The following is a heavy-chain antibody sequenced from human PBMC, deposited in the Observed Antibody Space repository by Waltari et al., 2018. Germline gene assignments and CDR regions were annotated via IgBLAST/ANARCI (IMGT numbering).Heavy chain of an antibody. Sequence: QVQLVQSGAEVKKPGASVTVSCKVSGYTLTELSMHWVRQAPGKGLEWMGGFDPEDGETIYAQKFQGRVTMTEDTSTDTAYMELSSLRSEDTAVYYCATKDPYDILTGYSGGMDVWGQGTTVTVSS. CDR1: GYTLTELS. CDR2: FDPEDGET. D-gene: IGHD3-9*01. J-gene: IGHJ6*02. CDR3: ATKDPYDILTGYSGGMDV. V-gene: IGHV1-24*01.